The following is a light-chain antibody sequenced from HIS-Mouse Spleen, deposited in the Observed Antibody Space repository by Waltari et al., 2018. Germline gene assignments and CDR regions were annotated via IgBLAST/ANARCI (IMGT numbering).Light chain of an antibody. J-gene: IGKJ1*01. V-gene: IGKV1-5*03. CDR3: QQYNSWWT. CDR2: KAC. Sequence: DIQMTQSPSTLSASVGDRVTIPCRASQRISSWLAWYQQKPGKAPKLLIYKACSLESGVPSRFSGSGSGTEFTLTISSLQPDDFATYYCQQYNSWWTFGQGTKVEIK. CDR1: QRISSW.